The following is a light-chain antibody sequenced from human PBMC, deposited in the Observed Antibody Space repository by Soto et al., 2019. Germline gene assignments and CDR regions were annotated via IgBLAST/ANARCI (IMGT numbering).Light chain of an antibody. J-gene: IGLJ2*01. CDR1: SSDFGFYNY. Sequence: QSVLTQPASVSGSPGQSITISCTGTSSDFGFYNYVSWYQHHPGKAPKLMIYEVSNRPSGVSYRFSGSKSGNTASLTISGLQAEDEADYYCSSYTTSSTPVLFGGGTKVTVL. V-gene: IGLV2-14*01. CDR2: EVS. CDR3: SSYTTSSTPVL.